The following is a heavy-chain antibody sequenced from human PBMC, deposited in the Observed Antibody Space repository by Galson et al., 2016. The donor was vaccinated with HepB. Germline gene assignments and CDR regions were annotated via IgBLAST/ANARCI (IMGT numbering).Heavy chain of an antibody. D-gene: IGHD1-7*01. CDR2: VTPGGNT. J-gene: IGHJ4*02. CDR1: GFTFSTYA. V-gene: IGHV3-23*01. Sequence: SLRLSCAASGFTFSTYAMNWVRQAPGKGLEWVSGVTPGGNTYYADSVRGRFTISRDNSKNTLSLQMNSLSAEDTALYYCAKEEHTTGWTYGDFWGQGTPVTVSS. CDR3: AKEEHTTGWTYGDF.